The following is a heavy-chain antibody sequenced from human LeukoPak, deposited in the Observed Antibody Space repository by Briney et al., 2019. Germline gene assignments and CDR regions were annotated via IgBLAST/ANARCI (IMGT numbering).Heavy chain of an antibody. D-gene: IGHD3-22*01. J-gene: IGHJ4*02. CDR2: ISAYNGNT. CDR3: AIDQPVDYDSSGHYSGGSY. Sequence: GASVKVSCKASGYSFTIYGISWERQAPGQGLEWMGWISAYNGNTNYAQKLQGRVTMTTDTSTSTAYMELRSLRSDDTAVYYCAIDQPVDYDSSGHYSGGSYWGQGTLVTVSS. CDR1: GYSFTIYG. V-gene: IGHV1-18*01.